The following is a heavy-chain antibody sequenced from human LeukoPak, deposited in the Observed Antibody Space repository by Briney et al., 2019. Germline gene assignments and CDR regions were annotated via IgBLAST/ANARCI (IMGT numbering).Heavy chain of an antibody. D-gene: IGHD3-22*01. CDR3: ARGRTRRHYYDSSGYYAGCPPFDY. Sequence: PSETLSLTCAVYGGSFSGYYWSWIRQPPGKGLEWIGEINHSGSTNYNPSLKSRVTISVDTSKNQFSLKLSSVTAADTAVYYCARGRTRRHYYDSSGYYAGCPPFDYWGQGTLVTVSS. J-gene: IGHJ4*02. V-gene: IGHV4-34*01. CDR1: GGSFSGYY. CDR2: INHSGST.